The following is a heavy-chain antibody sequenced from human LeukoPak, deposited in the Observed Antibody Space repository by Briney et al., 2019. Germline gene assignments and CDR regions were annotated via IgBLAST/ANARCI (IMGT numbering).Heavy chain of an antibody. V-gene: IGHV4-59*08. D-gene: IGHD2/OR15-2a*01. J-gene: IGHJ4*02. CDR2: ISDIGSI. Sequence: PETLSLTCTVSGGSISSYYWSWIRQPPGKGLEWIAYISDIGSINYNPSLKSRVTISLDTSKNQFSLKLSSVTAANTAVYYCAGHHPRNTVDFWGQGTLVTVSS. CDR1: GGSISSYY. CDR3: AGHHPRNTVDF.